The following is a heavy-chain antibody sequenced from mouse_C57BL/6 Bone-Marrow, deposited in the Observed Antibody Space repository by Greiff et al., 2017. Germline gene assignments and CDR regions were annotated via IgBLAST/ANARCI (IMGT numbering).Heavy chain of an antibody. J-gene: IGHJ4*01. CDR1: YFAFMASA. D-gene: IGHD2-1*01. Sequence: KQSGAELVRPGSSVKLSCKDSYFAFMASAMPWVKQRPGHGLEWIGSFTMYSDATEYSENFKGKATLTANTSSSTAYMELSSLTSEDSAVYYCARGPIYYGTPGAMDYGGQGTSVTVSS. CDR3: ARGPIYYGTPGAMDY. V-gene: IGHV1-49*01. CDR2: FTMYSDAT.